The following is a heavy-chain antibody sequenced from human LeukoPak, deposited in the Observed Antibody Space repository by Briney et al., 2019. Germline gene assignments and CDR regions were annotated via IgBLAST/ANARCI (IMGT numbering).Heavy chain of an antibody. V-gene: IGHV1-46*01. D-gene: IGHD6-19*01. Sequence: GASVMVSCKASGYTFPSYYMHWVRQAPGQGLEWMGIINPDGGSTSYAQKFQGRVTMTRDMSTSTVYMELSSLRSEDTAVYYCARDKLQWHSPVDNWGQGTLVTVSS. J-gene: IGHJ4*02. CDR2: INPDGGST. CDR1: GYTFPSYY. CDR3: ARDKLQWHSPVDN.